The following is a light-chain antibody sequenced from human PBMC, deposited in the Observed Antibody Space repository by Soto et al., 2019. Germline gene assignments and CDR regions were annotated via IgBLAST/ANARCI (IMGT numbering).Light chain of an antibody. CDR3: SSYTSSNTYV. J-gene: IGLJ1*01. Sequence: QPVLTQPASVSGSPGQSITISCTGTSSDVGGSNYVSWYQQHPDKAPKLMIFEVSNRPSGVSNRFSGSKSANTASLTISGLQAEDGADYYCSSYTSSNTYVFGTGTKLTVL. CDR1: SSDVGGSNY. CDR2: EVS. V-gene: IGLV2-14*01.